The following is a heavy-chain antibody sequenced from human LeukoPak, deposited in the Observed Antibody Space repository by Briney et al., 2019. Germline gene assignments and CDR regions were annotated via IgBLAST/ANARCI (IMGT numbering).Heavy chain of an antibody. Sequence: SVKVSCKASGGTFSSYAISWVRQAPGQGLEWMGGIIPIFGTANYAQKFQGRVTITADESTSTAYMELSSLRSEDTAVYYCARETTVCTNGVCFEYDDAFDIWGQGTMVTVSS. CDR2: IIPIFGTA. V-gene: IGHV1-69*13. CDR1: GGTFSSYA. CDR3: ARETTVCTNGVCFEYDDAFDI. D-gene: IGHD2-8*01. J-gene: IGHJ3*02.